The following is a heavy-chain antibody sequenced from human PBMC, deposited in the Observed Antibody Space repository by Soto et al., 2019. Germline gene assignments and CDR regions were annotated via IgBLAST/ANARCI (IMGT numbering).Heavy chain of an antibody. J-gene: IGHJ4*02. Sequence: ASVKVSCKAAGYTFTSYGISWVRQAPGQGLEWMGWISAYNGNTNYAQKLQGRVTMTTDTSTSTAYMELRSLRSDDTAVYYCAREYVAAAGTPFFDYWGQGTLVTVS. CDR1: GYTFTSYG. CDR3: AREYVAAAGTPFFDY. V-gene: IGHV1-18*01. D-gene: IGHD6-13*01. CDR2: ISAYNGNT.